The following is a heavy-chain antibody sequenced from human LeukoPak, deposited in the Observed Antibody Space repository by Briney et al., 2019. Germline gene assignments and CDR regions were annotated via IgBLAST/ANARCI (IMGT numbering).Heavy chain of an antibody. J-gene: IGHJ4*02. D-gene: IGHD4-23*01. V-gene: IGHV3-30*19. CDR1: GFTFSSYG. CDR2: ISYDGSNK. CDR3: ARDPAHGGGVY. Sequence: GGSLRLSCAASGFTFSSYGMHWVRQAPGKGLDWVAVISYDGSNKYYADSVKGRFTISRDNSKNTLYLQMSSLRAEDTAVYHCARDPAHGGGVYWGQGTLVTVSS.